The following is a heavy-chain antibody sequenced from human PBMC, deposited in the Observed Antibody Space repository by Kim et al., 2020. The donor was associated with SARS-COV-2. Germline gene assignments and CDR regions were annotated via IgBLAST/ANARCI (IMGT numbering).Heavy chain of an antibody. CDR1: GHFFTRDS. CDR3: LGGVYFDY. D-gene: IGHD3-16*01. V-gene: IGHV1-3*01. Sequence: ASVKVSCKTSGHFFTRDSIHWVRQAPGQGLEWMGGIDCGNGNTIYSQKFQGRVTFTTDTSASTAYMELSFLRSEDSAVYYCLGGVYFDYWGQGTLATVSS. J-gene: IGHJ4*02. CDR2: IDCGNGNT.